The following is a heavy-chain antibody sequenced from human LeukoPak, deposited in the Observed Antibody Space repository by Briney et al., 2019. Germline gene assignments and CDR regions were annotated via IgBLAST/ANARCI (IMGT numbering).Heavy chain of an antibody. CDR2: ISGSGGST. V-gene: IGHV3-23*01. CDR1: GFSFRNYA. D-gene: IGHD3-3*01. J-gene: IGHJ6*02. Sequence: GGSLGLSCVASGFSFRNYAIHWVRQAPGKGLEWVSAISGSGGSTYYADSVKGRFTISRDNSKNTLYLQMNSLRAEDTAVYYCAKDHWAIFGVVLGRFHYYGMDVWGQGTTVTVSS. CDR3: AKDHWAIFGVVLGRFHYYGMDV.